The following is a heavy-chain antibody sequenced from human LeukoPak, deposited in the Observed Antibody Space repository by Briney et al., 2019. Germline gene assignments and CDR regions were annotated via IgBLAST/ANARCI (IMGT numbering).Heavy chain of an antibody. CDR2: IDQDGDEK. CDR3: AKSGSYFDFDY. D-gene: IGHD1-26*01. Sequence: GGSLRLSCAASGLTFSSSWMSWVRQAPGKGLEWVANIDQDGDEKYYVDSVKGRFTISRDNAKNSLYLQMNSLIPEDTAVCYCAKSGSYFDFDYWGQGTLVTVSS. CDR1: GLTFSSSW. J-gene: IGHJ4*02. V-gene: IGHV3-7*01.